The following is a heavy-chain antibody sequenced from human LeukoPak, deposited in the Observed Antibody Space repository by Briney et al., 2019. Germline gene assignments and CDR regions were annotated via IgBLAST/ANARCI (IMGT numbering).Heavy chain of an antibody. Sequence: GXXLRLSCAASGFTFSSYWMSWVRQAPGKGVEWVANIKQDGSEKYYVDSVKGGFTISRDNGKNSLYLQMNSLRAEDTAVYYCARSAEQWLSHNWFDPWGQGTLVTVSS. D-gene: IGHD6-19*01. CDR2: IKQDGSEK. J-gene: IGHJ5*02. V-gene: IGHV3-7*01. CDR3: ARSAEQWLSHNWFDP. CDR1: GFTFSSYW.